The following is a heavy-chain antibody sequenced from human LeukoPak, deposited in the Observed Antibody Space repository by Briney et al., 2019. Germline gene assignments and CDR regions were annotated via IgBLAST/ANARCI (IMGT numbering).Heavy chain of an antibody. Sequence: ASVKVSCKVSGYTLTELSMHWVRQAPGKGLEWMGGFDPEDGETIYAQKFLGRVTMTEDTSTDTAYMELSSLRSEDTAVYYCATDVRGYYDSSGYYSFDYWGQGTLVTVSS. J-gene: IGHJ4*02. CDR2: FDPEDGET. CDR3: ATDVRGYYDSSGYYSFDY. CDR1: GYTLTELS. D-gene: IGHD3-22*01. V-gene: IGHV1-24*01.